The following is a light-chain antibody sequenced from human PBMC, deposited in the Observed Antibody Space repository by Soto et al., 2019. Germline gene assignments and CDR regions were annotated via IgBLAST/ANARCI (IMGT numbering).Light chain of an antibody. CDR2: GAS. J-gene: IGKJ1*01. V-gene: IGKV3-15*01. CDR3: QQYKYWPPWT. Sequence: EIVISQSPATLSVSPCVRATLSFMASQSVTTNLAWYQQTPGRAPRLLIYGASTRAIGVPARFSGSGSGTEFTLTISSLQPEDFAVYYCQQYKYWPPWTFGQGTKVDIK. CDR1: QSVTTN.